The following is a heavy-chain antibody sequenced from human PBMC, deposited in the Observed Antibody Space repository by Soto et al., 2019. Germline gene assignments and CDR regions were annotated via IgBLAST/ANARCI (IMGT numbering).Heavy chain of an antibody. V-gene: IGHV4-59*08. CDR2: IHYSGST. CDR3: ARHLTGLDP. Sequence: TSDTLSLTCTVSGGSISSFYCSWIRQPPGKGLEYIGYIHYSGSTNYSPSLKSRVTISLDTSKNHFSLKLTSVTAADTAVYYCARHLTGLDPWGQGTLVTVSS. J-gene: IGHJ5*02. CDR1: GGSISSFY.